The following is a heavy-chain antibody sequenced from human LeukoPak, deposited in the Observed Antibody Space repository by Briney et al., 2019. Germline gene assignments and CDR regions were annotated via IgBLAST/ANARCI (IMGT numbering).Heavy chain of an antibody. Sequence: GGSLRLSCAASGFTVSSNYMSWVRQAPGKGLEWVSVIYSGGSTYYADSVKGRFTISRDNSKNTLYLQMNSLRAEDTAVYYCARAIGGIGDCYYDYWGQGTLVTVSS. CDR2: IYSGGST. CDR3: ARAIGGIGDCYYDY. CDR1: GFTVSSNY. V-gene: IGHV3-53*01. J-gene: IGHJ4*02. D-gene: IGHD2-21*02.